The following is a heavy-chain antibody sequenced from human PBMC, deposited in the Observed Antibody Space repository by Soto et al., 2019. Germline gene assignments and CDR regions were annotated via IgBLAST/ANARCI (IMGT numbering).Heavy chain of an antibody. J-gene: IGHJ4*02. CDR3: PKTPLHHFYS. V-gene: IGHV3-23*01. Sequence: EVQLLESGGGFVQPGGSLRLSCAASGFTFSSYAMSWVRQAPGKGLEWVSVITDGGDTYHADSVKGRFTISRNNSKSTVYLQMTSLRAEATATFHCPKTPLHHFYSCGQGALDTVSS. D-gene: IGHD2-15*01. CDR2: ITDGGDT. CDR1: GFTFSSYA.